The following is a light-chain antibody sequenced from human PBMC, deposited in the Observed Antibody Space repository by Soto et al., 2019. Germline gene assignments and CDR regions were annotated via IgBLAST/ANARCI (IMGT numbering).Light chain of an antibody. CDR1: SSDIGTYNF. J-gene: IGLJ3*02. CDR3: CSYAVANTLV. CDR2: DVT. V-gene: IGLV2-11*01. Sequence: QSALTQPRSVSGSPGQSVTFSCIGTSSDIGTYNFVSWYQQNPGKAPKLLIYDVTKRPSGVPDRFSGSKSGNTASLTISGLQSEDEADYYCCSYAVANTLVFGGGPKLTVL.